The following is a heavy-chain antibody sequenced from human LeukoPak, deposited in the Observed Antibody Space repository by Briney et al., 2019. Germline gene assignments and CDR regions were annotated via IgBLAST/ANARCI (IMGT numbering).Heavy chain of an antibody. D-gene: IGHD2-2*01. CDR1: GFTFGNYW. CDR2: ITNDGSST. CDR3: AKVVRVVPADAKYYYGMDV. J-gene: IGHJ6*02. V-gene: IGHV3-74*01. Sequence: GGSLRLSCAASGFTFGNYWMHWVRQAPGKGLVWVSRITNDGSSTTYADSVKGRFTISRDNSKNTLYLQMNSLRAEDTAVYYCAKVVRVVPADAKYYYGMDVWGQGTTVTVSS.